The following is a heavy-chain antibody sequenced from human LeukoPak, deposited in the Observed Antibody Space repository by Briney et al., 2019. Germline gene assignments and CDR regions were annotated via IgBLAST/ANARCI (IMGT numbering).Heavy chain of an antibody. CDR3: ARDDSAAGLMGPRGYYYYMDV. CDR2: ISYDGSNK. Sequence: PGGSLRLSCAASGVTFSSCAMHWVRQAPGKGLEWVALISYDGSNKYYADSVKGRFTISRDNSKNTLYLQMNSLRAEDTAVYYCARDDSAAGLMGPRGYYYYMDVWGKGTTVTASS. D-gene: IGHD6-19*01. J-gene: IGHJ6*03. V-gene: IGHV3-30*04. CDR1: GVTFSSCA.